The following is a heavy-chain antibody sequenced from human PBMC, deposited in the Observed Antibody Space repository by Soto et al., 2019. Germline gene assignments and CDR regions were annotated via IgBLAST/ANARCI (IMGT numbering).Heavy chain of an antibody. CDR1: GLTFTTYW. V-gene: IGHV3-7*01. CDR2: IKQDGSEK. J-gene: IGHJ5*02. CDR3: TRNRPKFDT. Sequence: GGSLRLSCVASGLTFTTYWMTWVRQAPGKGLEWVANIKQDGSEKYYVDSVKGRFTISRDDAENSLYLQMNNLRAEDTAVYYYTRNRPKFDTWGQGTPVTVSS.